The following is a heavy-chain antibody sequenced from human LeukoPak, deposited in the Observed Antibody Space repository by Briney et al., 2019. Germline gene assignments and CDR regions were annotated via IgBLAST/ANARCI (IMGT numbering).Heavy chain of an antibody. CDR2: MYCSGST. J-gene: IGHJ5*02. D-gene: IGHD3-22*01. V-gene: IGHV4-30-4*01. CDR1: GGSISTGDYY. CDR3: ARPYYYDSRIDP. Sequence: SQTLSLTCTVSGGSISTGDYYWSWIRQPPGKGLEWIAYMYCSGSTYYNPSLKSRVTMSADTSKNQLSLKLSSVTAADTAVYYCARPYYYDSRIDPWGQGILVTVST.